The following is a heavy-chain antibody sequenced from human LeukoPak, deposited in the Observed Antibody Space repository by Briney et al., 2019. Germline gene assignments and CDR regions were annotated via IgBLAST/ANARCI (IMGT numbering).Heavy chain of an antibody. CDR2: ISAYNGST. D-gene: IGHD3-22*01. Sequence: ASVKVSCKASGYTFTSYGISWVRQAPGQGLECMGWISAYNGSTNYAQKLQGRVTMTTDTSTSTAYMELRSLRSDDTAVYYCARVRGYYDSSGPRDYWGQGTLVTVSS. J-gene: IGHJ4*02. V-gene: IGHV1-18*01. CDR1: GYTFTSYG. CDR3: ARVRGYYDSSGPRDY.